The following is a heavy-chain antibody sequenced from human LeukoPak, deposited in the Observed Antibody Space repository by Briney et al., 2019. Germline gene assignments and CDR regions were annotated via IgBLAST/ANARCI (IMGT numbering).Heavy chain of an antibody. D-gene: IGHD1-26*01. CDR2: INHSGST. CDR1: GGSFSAYY. Sequence: SETLSLTCAVYGGSFSAYYWSWIRQPPGKGLEWIGEINHSGSTSYNPSLKSRVTISVDTSKNQFSLKLSSVTAADTAVYYCARYLSDSGSYPGAYYYYGMDVWGQGTTVTVSS. CDR3: ARYLSDSGSYPGAYYYYGMDV. V-gene: IGHV4-34*01. J-gene: IGHJ6*02.